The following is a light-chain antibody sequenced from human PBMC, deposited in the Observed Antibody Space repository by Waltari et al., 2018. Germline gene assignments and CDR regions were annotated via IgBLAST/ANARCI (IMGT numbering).Light chain of an antibody. V-gene: IGKV3-20*01. J-gene: IGKJ4*01. Sequence: IVLTQSPDTLSLSPGQRATLSCRASQTINHNFLVWYQQKPGQAPRLIIHGASSRATGCPYGFGGSGSWTDFTLTISSLKPEDSAVYYCQQYDGSVLTFGGGTKVEI. CDR1: QTINHNF. CDR3: QQYDGSVLT. CDR2: GAS.